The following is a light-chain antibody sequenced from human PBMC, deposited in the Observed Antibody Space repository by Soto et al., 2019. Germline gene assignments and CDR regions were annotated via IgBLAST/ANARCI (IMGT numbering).Light chain of an antibody. V-gene: IGLV2-14*01. CDR1: SSDVGGYDY. J-gene: IGLJ1*01. Sequence: QSXLTQPASVSGSPGQSITISCTGTSSDVGGYDYVSWYHQHPGKAPKLMISDVSNRPSGVSNRFSGSKSGNTASLTIPELQAEDEADYYCSSYTSSSTLYVFGTGTKVTVL. CDR3: SSYTSSSTLYV. CDR2: DVS.